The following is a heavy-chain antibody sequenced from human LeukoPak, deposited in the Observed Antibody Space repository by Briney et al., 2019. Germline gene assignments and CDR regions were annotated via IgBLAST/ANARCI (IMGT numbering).Heavy chain of an antibody. V-gene: IGHV3-23*01. Sequence: GGSLRLSCVVSGFTVSSNYMSWVRQAPGKGLEWVSGISGSGGSTYYADFVKGRFTISRDNSKNTLFLQVNSLRAEDTAVYYCAKPVIYGSEQTDYWGQGTLVTVSS. CDR3: AKPVIYGSEQTDY. D-gene: IGHD3-10*01. J-gene: IGHJ4*02. CDR2: ISGSGGST. CDR1: GFTVSSNY.